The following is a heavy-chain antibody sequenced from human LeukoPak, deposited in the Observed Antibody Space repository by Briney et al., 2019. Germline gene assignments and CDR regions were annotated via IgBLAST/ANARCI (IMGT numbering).Heavy chain of an antibody. V-gene: IGHV3-69-1*01. D-gene: IGHD4-23*01. CDR2: ISSSSYI. CDR3: ANLLRWEPY. CDR1: GFTLSYNN. J-gene: IGHJ4*02. Sequence: GGSLRLSCAASGFTLSYNNMNWVRQAPGKGLEWVSSISSSSYIYFADSVKGRFTISRDNSKNTLYLQMNSLRAEDTAVYYCANLLRWEPYWGQGTLVTVSS.